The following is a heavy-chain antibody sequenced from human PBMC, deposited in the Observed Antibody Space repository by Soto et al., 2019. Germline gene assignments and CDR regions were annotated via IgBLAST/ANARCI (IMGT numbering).Heavy chain of an antibody. Sequence: QVQLQESGPGLVKPSETLSLTCTVSGGSVNSGSYYWSWIRQPPGKGLEWIGYIYYSGSTNYNPSLKSRVTESVETSKNQFSLKLSSVTAADTAVYYCARDGWDPLQYGMDVWGQGTTVAVSS. D-gene: IGHD1-26*01. V-gene: IGHV4-61*01. CDR1: GGSVNSGSYY. CDR2: IYYSGST. J-gene: IGHJ6*02. CDR3: ARDGWDPLQYGMDV.